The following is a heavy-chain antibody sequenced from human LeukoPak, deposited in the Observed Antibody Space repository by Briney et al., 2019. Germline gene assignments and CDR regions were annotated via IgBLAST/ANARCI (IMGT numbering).Heavy chain of an antibody. CDR3: ALTGSSGHLYYYYHGMDV. V-gene: IGHV4-34*01. D-gene: IGHD3-22*01. J-gene: IGHJ6*02. CDR2: INHSGST. CDR1: GGSFSGYY. Sequence: SETLSLTCAVYGGSFSGYYWSWIRQPPGKGLEWIGEINHSGSTNYNPSLKSRVTISVDTSKNQFSLKLSSVTAADTAVYYCALTGSSGHLYYYYHGMDVWGQGTTVTVSS.